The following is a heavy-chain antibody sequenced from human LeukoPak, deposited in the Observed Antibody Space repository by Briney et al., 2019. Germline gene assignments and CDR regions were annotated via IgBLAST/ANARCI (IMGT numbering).Heavy chain of an antibody. CDR2: IYYTGST. V-gene: IGHV4-61*01. CDR1: GDSVNSGSYY. Sequence: PSETLSLTCTVSGDSVNSGSYYWSWIRQPPGKGLEWIGYIYYTGSTNYNPSLKSRVNISVDTSKNQFSLKLSSVTAADTAVYYCARGDDNASWLVDYWGQGAMVTDSS. J-gene: IGHJ4*02. CDR3: ARGDDNASWLVDY. D-gene: IGHD2-2*01.